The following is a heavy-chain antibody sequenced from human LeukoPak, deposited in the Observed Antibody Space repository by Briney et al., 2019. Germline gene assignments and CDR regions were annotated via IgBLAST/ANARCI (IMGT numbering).Heavy chain of an antibody. J-gene: IGHJ4*02. Sequence: ASVKVSCKASGYTFTGYYMHWVRQAPGQGLEWMGWINPNSGGTNYAQKFQGRVTMTRDTSISTAYMELSRLRSDDTAVYYCARVEAAAGKEGLDYWGQGTLVTVSS. CDR1: GYTFTGYY. D-gene: IGHD6-13*01. CDR2: INPNSGGT. CDR3: ARVEAAAGKEGLDY. V-gene: IGHV1-2*02.